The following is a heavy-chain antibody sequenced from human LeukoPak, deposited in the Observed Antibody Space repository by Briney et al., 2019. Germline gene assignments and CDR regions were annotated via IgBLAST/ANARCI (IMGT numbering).Heavy chain of an antibody. J-gene: IGHJ4*02. D-gene: IGHD2-15*01. V-gene: IGHV1-2*02. Sequence: ASVKVSCKASGYTFTGYYMHWVRQAPGQGLEWMGWINPNSGGTNYAQKFQGRVTMTRDTSISTAYMELSRLRSDDTAVYYCARVFGDCSGGSCYSDPNPDYWGQGTLVTVSP. CDR2: INPNSGGT. CDR3: ARVFGDCSGGSCYSDPNPDY. CDR1: GYTFTGYY.